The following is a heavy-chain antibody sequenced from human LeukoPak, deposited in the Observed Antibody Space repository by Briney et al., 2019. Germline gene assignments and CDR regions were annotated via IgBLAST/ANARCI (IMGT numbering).Heavy chain of an antibody. J-gene: IGHJ3*02. CDR3: AREFDPGIAAAGKAFLGAFDI. D-gene: IGHD6-13*01. Sequence: SETLSLTCAVYGGSFSGYYWSWIRQPPGKGLEWIGEINHSGSTNYNPSLKSRVTISVDTSKNQFSLKLSSVTAADTAVYYCAREFDPGIAAAGKAFLGAFDIWGQGTMVTVSS. V-gene: IGHV4-34*01. CDR2: INHSGST. CDR1: GGSFSGYY.